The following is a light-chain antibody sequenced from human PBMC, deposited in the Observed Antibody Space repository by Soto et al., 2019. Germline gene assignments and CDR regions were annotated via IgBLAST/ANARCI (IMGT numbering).Light chain of an antibody. CDR1: QSISSW. V-gene: IGKV1-5*01. Sequence: IQMTQSPSPLSASVGDRVTITCRASQSISSWLAWYQQKPGKAPKLLIYDASSLESGVPSRFSGSGSGTEFTLTISSLQPDDFATYYCQQYNSYSTLGQGTKVDI. CDR2: DAS. CDR3: QQYNSYST. J-gene: IGKJ1*01.